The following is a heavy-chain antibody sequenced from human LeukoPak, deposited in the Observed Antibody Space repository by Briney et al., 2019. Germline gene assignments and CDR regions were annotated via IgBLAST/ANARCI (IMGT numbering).Heavy chain of an antibody. V-gene: IGHV3-48*03. Sequence: GGSLRLSCAASGFTFNSYEMNWVRQAPGKGLEWVSYISTSGSTIHYADSVKGRFTISRDNAKNSLYLQMNSLRAEDTAVYYCARAWTGYSYGDYWGQGTLVTVSS. J-gene: IGHJ4*02. CDR2: ISTSGSTI. CDR3: ARAWTGYSYGDY. D-gene: IGHD5-18*01. CDR1: GFTFNSYE.